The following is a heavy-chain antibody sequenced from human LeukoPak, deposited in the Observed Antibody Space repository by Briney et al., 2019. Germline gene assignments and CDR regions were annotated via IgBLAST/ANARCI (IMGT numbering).Heavy chain of an antibody. CDR3: ARGGRARPSVYYDSSGYLDY. D-gene: IGHD3-22*01. CDR2: IYHSGST. J-gene: IGHJ4*02. V-gene: IGHV4-30-2*01. CDR1: GGSISSGGYS. Sequence: SETLSLTCAVSGGSISSGGYSWSWIRQPPGKGLEWIGYIYHSGSTYYNPSLKSRVTISVDRSKNQFSLKLSSVTAADTAVYYCARGGRARPSVYYDSSGYLDYWGQGTLVTVSS.